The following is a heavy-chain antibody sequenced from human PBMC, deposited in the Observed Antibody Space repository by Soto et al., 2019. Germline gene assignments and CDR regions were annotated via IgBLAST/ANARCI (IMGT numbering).Heavy chain of an antibody. D-gene: IGHD3-22*01. J-gene: IGHJ5*02. Sequence: PWSSMRLSCAASGFPFSRYEIHLVRQVPGRGLEWVALISHDGSNKYYVDSVKGRFIISRDNSKNTVYLQMNSLRTEDTALYYCAKDADFDTRNLHHWGQGTQVTVSS. CDR2: ISHDGSNK. CDR1: GFPFSRYE. CDR3: AKDADFDTRNLHH. V-gene: IGHV3-30*18.